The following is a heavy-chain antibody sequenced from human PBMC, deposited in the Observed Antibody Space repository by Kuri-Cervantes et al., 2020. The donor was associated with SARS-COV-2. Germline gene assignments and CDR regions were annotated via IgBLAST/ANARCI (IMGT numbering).Heavy chain of an antibody. V-gene: IGHV4-4*07. CDR1: GDSFSSYY. CDR3: ARQVDYDILTYYGMDV. CDR2: IYTSGST. Sequence: SETLSLTCTVSGDSFSSYYWSWIRQPAGKGLEWIGRIYTSGSTNYNPSLKSRVTMSVDTSKNQFSLKLSSVTAADTAVYYCARQVDYDILTYYGMDVWGQGTTVTVSS. D-gene: IGHD3-9*01. J-gene: IGHJ6*02.